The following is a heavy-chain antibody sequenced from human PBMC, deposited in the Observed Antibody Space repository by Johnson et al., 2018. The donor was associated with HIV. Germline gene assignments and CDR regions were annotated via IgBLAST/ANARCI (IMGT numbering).Heavy chain of an antibody. Sequence: QVQLVESGGGVVQPGGSLRLSCVASGFTFSRYGMQWVRQAPGKGLECVAVISSDGSNEYYADSVKGRFTLSRDNPKNTLYLQRNSLRAEDTAGYYCARDGAWGHISMIVVGLRHDAFDIWGQGTMVTVSS. J-gene: IGHJ3*02. CDR3: ARDGAWGHISMIVVGLRHDAFDI. V-gene: IGHV3-30*03. CDR2: ISSDGSNE. D-gene: IGHD3-22*01. CDR1: GFTFSRYG.